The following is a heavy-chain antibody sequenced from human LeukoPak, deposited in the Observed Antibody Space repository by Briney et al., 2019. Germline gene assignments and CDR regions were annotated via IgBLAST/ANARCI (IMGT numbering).Heavy chain of an antibody. Sequence: SETLSLTCAVYGESFTGHYWSWIRQSPGKGLEWIGEVSQSGSTNNNPSLTRRVAISVDTSKNQFSLRLNSVTAADTAVYYCARRPPSSRTQKWLMAFFFDYWGQGTLVTVSS. CDR3: ARRPPSSRTQKWLMAFFFDY. CDR2: VSQSGST. J-gene: IGHJ4*02. CDR1: GESFTGHY. V-gene: IGHV4-34*01. D-gene: IGHD2-2*01.